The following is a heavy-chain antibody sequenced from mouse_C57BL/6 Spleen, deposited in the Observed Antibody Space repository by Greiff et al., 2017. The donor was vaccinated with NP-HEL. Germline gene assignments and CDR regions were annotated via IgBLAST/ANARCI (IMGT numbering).Heavy chain of an antibody. D-gene: IGHD4-1*01. J-gene: IGHJ4*01. V-gene: IGHV5-4*01. CDR1: GFTFSSYA. Sequence: DVQLVESGGGLVKPGGSLKLSCAASGFTFSSYAMSWVRQTPEKRLEWVATISDGGSYTYYPDNVKGRFTISRDNAKNNLYLQMSHLKSEDTAMYYCARDPGTKAMDYWGQGTSVTVSS. CDR2: ISDGGSYT. CDR3: ARDPGTKAMDY.